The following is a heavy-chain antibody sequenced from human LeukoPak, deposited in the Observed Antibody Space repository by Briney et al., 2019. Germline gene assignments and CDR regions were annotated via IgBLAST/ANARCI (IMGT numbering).Heavy chain of an antibody. V-gene: IGHV3-30*18. J-gene: IGHJ4*02. CDR1: GFTLSDYY. CDR3: AKDRYSYAFEYSDS. D-gene: IGHD5-18*01. Sequence: GGSLRLSCATSGFTLSDYYMNWVRQAPGKGLDWVAVISNDGSKKYYADSVKGRFTISRDNSKNTLSLQVSSLRTEDTAVYYCAKDRYSYAFEYSDSWGQGTLVTVSS. CDR2: ISNDGSKK.